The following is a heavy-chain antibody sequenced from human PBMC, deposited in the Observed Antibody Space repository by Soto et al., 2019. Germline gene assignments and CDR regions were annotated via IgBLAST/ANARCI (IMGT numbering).Heavy chain of an antibody. CDR2: ISHSGST. V-gene: IGHV4-59*01. Sequence: SETLSLTCTVSGFITNYYWSWIRLPPGKGLEWIGYISHSGSTNYNPALQSRVTISIDTSKKQFSLKLSSVTAADTAVYYCARGPCSNLECYAFAPWGQGTLIT. CDR3: ARGPCSNLECYAFAP. D-gene: IGHD2-2*01. J-gene: IGHJ5*02. CDR1: GFITNYY.